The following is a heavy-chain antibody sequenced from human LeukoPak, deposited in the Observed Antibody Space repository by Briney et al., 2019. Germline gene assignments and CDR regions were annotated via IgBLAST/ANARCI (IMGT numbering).Heavy chain of an antibody. Sequence: TSVEVSCKASGYTFTSYYMHWVRQAPGQGLEWMGIINPSGGSTSYAQKFQGRVTMTRDTSTSTVYMELSSLRSEDTAVYYCARPTGYSSGWSDLDAFDIWGQGTMVTVSS. CDR2: INPSGGST. D-gene: IGHD6-19*01. CDR3: ARPTGYSSGWSDLDAFDI. J-gene: IGHJ3*02. CDR1: GYTFTSYY. V-gene: IGHV1-46*01.